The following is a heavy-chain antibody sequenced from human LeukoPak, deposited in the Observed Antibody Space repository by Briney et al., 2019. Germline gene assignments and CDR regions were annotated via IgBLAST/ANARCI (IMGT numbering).Heavy chain of an antibody. CDR2: IWYDGSNK. V-gene: IGHV3-33*01. Sequence: PGRSLRLSCAASGFTFSSYGMHWVRQAPGKGLEWVAVIWYDGSNKYYADSVKGRFTISRDNSKNTLYLQMNSMRAEDTAVYYSARDSTYYYDSGSSGPHYFDNWGQGTLVTVSS. CDR3: ARDSTYYYDSGSSGPHYFDN. J-gene: IGHJ4*02. D-gene: IGHD3-10*01. CDR1: GFTFSSYG.